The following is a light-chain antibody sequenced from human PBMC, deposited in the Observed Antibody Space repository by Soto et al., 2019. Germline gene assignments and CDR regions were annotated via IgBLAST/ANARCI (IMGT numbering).Light chain of an antibody. Sequence: DIQMTQSPSSLSASVGDRVTITCRASQGISNYLAWYQQKPGKVPKLLIYAASTLQSGVPSRFSGSGSGTYGTLTISSMQPEDVATYYCQQYNSAQVTFGPGTKVDIK. CDR2: AAS. CDR1: QGISNY. J-gene: IGKJ3*01. V-gene: IGKV1-27*01. CDR3: QQYNSAQVT.